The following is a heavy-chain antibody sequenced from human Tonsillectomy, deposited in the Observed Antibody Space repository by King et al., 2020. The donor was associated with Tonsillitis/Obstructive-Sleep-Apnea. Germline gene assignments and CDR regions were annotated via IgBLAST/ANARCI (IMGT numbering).Heavy chain of an antibody. D-gene: IGHD6-19*01. CDR1: GFTFSSYT. CDR2: ISYDGSNK. J-gene: IGHJ3*02. V-gene: IGHV3-30*01. CDR3: ARDPALAGTGTFDI. Sequence: VQLVESGGGVVQPGRSLRLSCAASGFTFSSYTMHWVRQAPGKGLEWVAVISYDGSNKYYADSVKGRFTMSRDNSKNTLYLQMNSLRAEDTAVYYCARDPALAGTGTFDIWGQGTMVTVSS.